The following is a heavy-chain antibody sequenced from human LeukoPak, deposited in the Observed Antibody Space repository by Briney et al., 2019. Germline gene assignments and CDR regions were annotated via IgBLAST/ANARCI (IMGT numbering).Heavy chain of an antibody. D-gene: IGHD6-6*01. Sequence: TSETLSLTCTVSGGSISSYFWSWIRQPPGKGLEWIGYIYYSGSTNYNPSLKSRVTISVDTSKNQFSLKLSSVTAADTAVYYCARVDPDSSSTLEVFDYWGQGTLVTVSS. V-gene: IGHV4-59*01. CDR3: ARVDPDSSSTLEVFDY. J-gene: IGHJ4*02. CDR2: IYYSGST. CDR1: GGSISSYF.